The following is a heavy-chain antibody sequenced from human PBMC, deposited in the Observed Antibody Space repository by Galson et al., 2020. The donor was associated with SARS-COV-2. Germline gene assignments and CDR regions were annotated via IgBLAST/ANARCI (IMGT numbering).Heavy chain of an antibody. J-gene: IGHJ4*02. CDR3: VRLGSGSYGGRLFDY. D-gene: IGHD6-19*01. CDR1: ADSTTRRRSY. V-gene: IGHV4-39*01. Sequence: SETLSLTCTVSADSTTRRRSYWGWIRHPPGAGREWTASTNYTGTTYYNPSLKSRVTISGETSRNQFSLKMRAVTAADTAVYYCVRLGSGSYGGRLFDYWGRGALFIVSS. CDR2: TNYTGTT.